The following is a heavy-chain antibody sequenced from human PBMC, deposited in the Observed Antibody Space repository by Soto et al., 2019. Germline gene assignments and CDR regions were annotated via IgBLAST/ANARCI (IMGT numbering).Heavy chain of an antibody. D-gene: IGHD5-18*01. CDR3: AKDPFKDTARPDEFDY. Sequence: PGGSLRLSCAASGFTFSSYAMSWVRQAPGKGLEWVSAISGSGGSTYYADSVKGRFTISRDNSKNTLYLQMNSLRAEDTAVYYCAKDPFKDTARPDEFDYWGQGTLVTCSS. V-gene: IGHV3-23*01. CDR1: GFTFSSYA. J-gene: IGHJ4*02. CDR2: ISGSGGST.